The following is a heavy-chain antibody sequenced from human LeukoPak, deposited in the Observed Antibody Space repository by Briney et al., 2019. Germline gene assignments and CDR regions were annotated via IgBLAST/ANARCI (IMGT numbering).Heavy chain of an antibody. Sequence: GASVKVSCKASGYTFTSYYMHWVRQAPGQGLEWMGIINPSGGSTSYAQKFQGRVTMTRDTSMSTVYMELSSLRSEDTAVYYCARDRVDSSGYYYVGLLVYWGQGTLVTVSS. CDR3: ARDRVDSSGYYYVGLLVY. D-gene: IGHD3-22*01. CDR1: GYTFTSYY. V-gene: IGHV1-46*01. CDR2: INPSGGST. J-gene: IGHJ4*02.